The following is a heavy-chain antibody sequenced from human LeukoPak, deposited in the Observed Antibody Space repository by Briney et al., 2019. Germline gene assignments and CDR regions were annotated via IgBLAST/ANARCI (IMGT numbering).Heavy chain of an antibody. Sequence: SETLSLTCTVSGDSISSRSYYWGWTRQPPGKGLEWIGRIYYSGSTYHNPSLKSRVTISVDTSKNQFSLKLSSVTAADTAVYYCARLSYSSSWSTFDYWGQGTLVTVSS. CDR2: IYYSGST. CDR3: ARLSYSSSWSTFDY. CDR1: GDSISSRSYY. J-gene: IGHJ4*02. V-gene: IGHV4-39*01. D-gene: IGHD6-13*01.